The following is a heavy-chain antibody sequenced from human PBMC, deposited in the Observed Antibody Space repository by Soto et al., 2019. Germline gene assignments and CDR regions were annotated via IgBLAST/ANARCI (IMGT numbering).Heavy chain of an antibody. Sequence: SETLSLTCTVSGGSISSSSYYWGWIRQPPGKGLEWIGSIYYSGSTYYNPSLKSRVTISVDTSKNQFSLKLSSVTAADTAVYYCARRCSGGSCHKNYYYGMDVWGQGTTVTVSS. D-gene: IGHD2-15*01. V-gene: IGHV4-39*01. CDR2: IYYSGST. J-gene: IGHJ6*02. CDR3: ARRCSGGSCHKNYYYGMDV. CDR1: GGSISSSSYY.